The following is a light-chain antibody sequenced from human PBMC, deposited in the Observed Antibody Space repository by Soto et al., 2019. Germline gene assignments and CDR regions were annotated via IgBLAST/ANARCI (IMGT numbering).Light chain of an antibody. J-gene: IGLJ2*01. CDR2: EVS. CDR3: SSYTSTNTPVV. Sequence: QSVLTQPASVSGSPGQTITISCTGTSRDVGGYNYVSWYQHNPGKAPKLLTYEVSNRPSGVPDRFSGSKSDNMASLTISGLQAEDEADYYCSSYTSTNTPVVFGGGTKVTVL. V-gene: IGLV2-14*01. CDR1: SRDVGGYNY.